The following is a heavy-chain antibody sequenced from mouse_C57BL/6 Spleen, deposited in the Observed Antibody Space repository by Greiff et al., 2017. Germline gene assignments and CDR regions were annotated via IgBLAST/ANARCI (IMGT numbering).Heavy chain of an antibody. J-gene: IGHJ3*01. CDR2: INPGSGGT. CDR3: ARSADYCGSSYPFAY. V-gene: IGHV1-54*01. D-gene: IGHD1-1*01. Sequence: VQLQQSGAELVRPGTSVKVSCKASGYAFTNYLIEWVKQRPGHGLEWIGVINPGSGGTNYNEKFKGKATLTADKSSSTAYMQLSSLTSEDSAVYFCARSADYCGSSYPFAYWVQGTLVTVSA. CDR1: GYAFTNYL.